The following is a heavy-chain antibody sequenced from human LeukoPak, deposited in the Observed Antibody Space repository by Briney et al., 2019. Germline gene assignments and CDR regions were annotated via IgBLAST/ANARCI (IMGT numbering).Heavy chain of an antibody. J-gene: IGHJ4*02. CDR1: GFTFSSYA. CDR3: ATSIVVVPAADY. V-gene: IGHV3-15*01. Sequence: GSLRLSCAASGFTFSSYAMSWVRQAPGKGLEWVGHIKSETDGGTTDYAAPVKGRFTISRDDSKSTLYLQMNSLKTEDTAVYYCATSIVVVPAADYWGQGTLVTVSS. D-gene: IGHD2-2*01. CDR2: IKSETDGGTT.